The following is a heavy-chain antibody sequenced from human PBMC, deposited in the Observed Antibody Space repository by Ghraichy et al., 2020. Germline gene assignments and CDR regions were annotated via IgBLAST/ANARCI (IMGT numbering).Heavy chain of an antibody. CDR3: AREVEGNYDILTGYYPVNWFDP. CDR2: IYYSGST. CDR1: GGSISSYY. V-gene: IGHV4-59*01. Sequence: SETLSLTCTVSGGSISSYYWSWIRQPPGKGLEWIGYIYYSGSTNYNPSLKSRVTISVDTSKNQFSLKLSSVTAADTAVYYCAREVEGNYDILTGYYPVNWFDPWGQGTLVTVSS. J-gene: IGHJ5*02. D-gene: IGHD3-9*01.